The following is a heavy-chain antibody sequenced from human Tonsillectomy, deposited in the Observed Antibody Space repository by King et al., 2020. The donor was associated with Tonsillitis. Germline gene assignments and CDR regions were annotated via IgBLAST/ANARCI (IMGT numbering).Heavy chain of an antibody. Sequence: QLQESGPGLVKPSQTLSLTCAVSGGSISSGGYSWSWIRQPPGKGLEWIGYIYYSGSTDYNPSLKSRVTISVDTSKNQFSLKLSSVTAADTAVYYCARGDAVTALYWYFDLWGRGTLVTVSS. D-gene: IGHD4-11*01. CDR1: GGSISSGGYS. J-gene: IGHJ2*01. V-gene: IGHV4-30-4*07. CDR3: ARGDAVTALYWYFDL. CDR2: IYYSGST.